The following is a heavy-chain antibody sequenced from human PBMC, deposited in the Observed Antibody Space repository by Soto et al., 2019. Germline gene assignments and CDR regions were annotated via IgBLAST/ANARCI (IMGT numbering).Heavy chain of an antibody. CDR1: GFTFSSYG. Sequence: GGSLRLSCAASGFTFSSYGMHWVRQAPGKGLEGVAVIWYDGSNKYYADSVKGRFTISRDNSKNTLYLQMNSLRAEDTAVDYCARVGYSSSWYAFDIWGQGTMVTVS. J-gene: IGHJ3*02. CDR3: ARVGYSSSWYAFDI. CDR2: IWYDGSNK. V-gene: IGHV3-33*01. D-gene: IGHD6-13*01.